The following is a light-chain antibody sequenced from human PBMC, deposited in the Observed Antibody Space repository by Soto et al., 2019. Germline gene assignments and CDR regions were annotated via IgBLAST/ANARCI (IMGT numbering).Light chain of an antibody. Sequence: QSALTQPASVSGSPGQSITIYCTGTSSDVGGYNYVSWYQQHPGKAPKLMIYDVSNRPSGVSNRFSGSKSGNTESLTISGLQAEDEADYYCSSYTSSSKVFGTGTKVTVL. V-gene: IGLV2-14*01. CDR2: DVS. CDR1: SSDVGGYNY. CDR3: SSYTSSSKV. J-gene: IGLJ1*01.